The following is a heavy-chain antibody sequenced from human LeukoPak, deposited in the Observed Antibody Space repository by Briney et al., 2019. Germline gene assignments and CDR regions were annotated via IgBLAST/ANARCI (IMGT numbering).Heavy chain of an antibody. V-gene: IGHV4-31*03. CDR3: ARLSITMVPNETYYYYGMDV. CDR1: GGSISSGGYY. D-gene: IGHD3-10*01. Sequence: SETLSLTCTVSGGSISSGGYYWSWIRQHPGKGLEWIGYIYYSGSTYYNPSLKSRVTISVDTSKNQFSLKLSSVTAADTAVYYCARLSITMVPNETYYYYGMDVWGQGTTVTVSS. CDR2: IYYSGST. J-gene: IGHJ6*02.